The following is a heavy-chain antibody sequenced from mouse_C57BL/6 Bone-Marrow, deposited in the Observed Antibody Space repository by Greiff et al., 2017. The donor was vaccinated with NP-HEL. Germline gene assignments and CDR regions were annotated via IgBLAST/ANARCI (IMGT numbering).Heavy chain of an antibody. CDR2: INPGSGGT. Sequence: VQLVESGAELVRPGTSVKVSCKASGYAFTNYLIEWVKQRPGQGLEWIGVINPGSGGTNYNEKFKGKATLTADKSSSTAYMQLSSLTSEDSAVYFCARWGFYYYGSSYAMDYWGQGTSVTVSS. J-gene: IGHJ4*01. D-gene: IGHD1-1*01. V-gene: IGHV1-54*01. CDR3: ARWGFYYYGSSYAMDY. CDR1: GYAFTNYL.